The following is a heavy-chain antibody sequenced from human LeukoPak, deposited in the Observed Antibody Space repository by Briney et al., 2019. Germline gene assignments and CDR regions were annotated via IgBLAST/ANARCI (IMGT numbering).Heavy chain of an antibody. D-gene: IGHD2/OR15-2a*01. CDR2: ISRNGGST. Sequence: GGSLRRSYSASGFTFSSFAMHWVRQAPGKGLEYVAAISRNGGSTYYADSVKGRFTISRDNSKNTLYLQMSSLRAEDTAVYLCVKDLRSDFMGVLSRYLSYWGQGTLVTVSS. V-gene: IGHV3-64D*09. CDR3: VKDLRSDFMGVLSRYLSY. CDR1: GFTFSSFA. J-gene: IGHJ4*02.